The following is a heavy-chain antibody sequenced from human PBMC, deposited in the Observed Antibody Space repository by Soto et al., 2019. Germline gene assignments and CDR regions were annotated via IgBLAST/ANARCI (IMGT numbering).Heavy chain of an antibody. V-gene: IGHV1-69*13. CDR2: IIPIFGTA. J-gene: IGHJ5*02. CDR3: ARDISLGRYEWFVP. D-gene: IGHD6-19*01. Sequence: ASVKVSCKASGGTFSSYAISWVRQAPGQGLEWMGGIIPIFGTANYAQKFQGRVTITADESTSTAYMELSSLRSEDTAVYYCARDISLGRYEWFVPWGQGTLVTVSS. CDR1: GGTFSSYA.